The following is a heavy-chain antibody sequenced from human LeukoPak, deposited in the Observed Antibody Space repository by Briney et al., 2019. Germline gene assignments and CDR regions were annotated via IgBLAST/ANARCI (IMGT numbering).Heavy chain of an antibody. CDR3: ATDDYRGLGY. Sequence: GGSLRLSCAASGITFSNYRMHWVRQAPGKGLVWVSHIIQDGSSTFYADSVKGRFTISRDNAKNTLYLQMNGLRAEDTAVYYCATDDYRGLGYWGQGTLVTVSS. CDR1: GITFSNYR. CDR2: IIQDGSST. V-gene: IGHV3-74*01. D-gene: IGHD4-11*01. J-gene: IGHJ4*02.